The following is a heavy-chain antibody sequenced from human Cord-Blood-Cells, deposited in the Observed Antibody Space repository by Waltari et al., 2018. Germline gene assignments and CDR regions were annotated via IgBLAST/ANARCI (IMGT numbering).Heavy chain of an antibody. V-gene: IGHV4-39*01. D-gene: IGHD6-19*01. CDR3: AKYSSGWYWYFDL. CDR1: GGSISSSSYY. CDR2: IYYSGST. J-gene: IGHJ2*01. Sequence: QLQLQESGPGLVKPSETLSLTCTVSGGSISSSSYYWGWIRQPPGKGLEWIGSIYYSGSTYYNPSLKSRVTISVDTSKNQFSLKLSSVTAAYTAVYYCAKYSSGWYWYFDLWGRGSLVTVSS.